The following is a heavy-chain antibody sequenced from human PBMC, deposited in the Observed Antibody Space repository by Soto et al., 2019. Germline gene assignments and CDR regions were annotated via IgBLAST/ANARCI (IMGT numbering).Heavy chain of an antibody. CDR3: ARRYGGTFDY. D-gene: IGHD2-15*01. CDR1: GGSISSGGYY. Sequence: PSETLSLTCTVSGGSISSGGYYWSWIRQHPGKGLEWIGYIYYSGTTYYNPSLKSRVTISVDTSVNQFSLKLSSVTAADTAVYYCARRYGGTFDYWGQGTLVTVSS. V-gene: IGHV4-31*03. J-gene: IGHJ4*02. CDR2: IYYSGTT.